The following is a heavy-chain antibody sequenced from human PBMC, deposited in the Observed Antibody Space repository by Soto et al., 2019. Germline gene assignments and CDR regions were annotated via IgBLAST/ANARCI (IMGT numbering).Heavy chain of an antibody. CDR1: GGTFSSYT. V-gene: IGHV1-69*08. J-gene: IGHJ6*03. CDR3: ARERPGGSPPVGYCSGRSCPLSYYYYMDV. CDR2: IIPILGIA. D-gene: IGHD2-15*01. Sequence: QVQLVQSGAEVKKPGSSVKVSCTASGGTFSSYTISWVRQAPGQGLEWMGRIIPILGIANYAQKFQGRVTITADKSTSTAYMELSRLRSEDTAVYYCARERPGGSPPVGYCSGRSCPLSYYYYMDVWGKGTTVTVSS.